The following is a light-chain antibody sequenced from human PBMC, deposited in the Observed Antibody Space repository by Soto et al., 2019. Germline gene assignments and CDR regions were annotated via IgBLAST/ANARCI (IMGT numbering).Light chain of an antibody. CDR3: QHYGSSPWT. J-gene: IGKJ1*01. CDR2: GAS. V-gene: IGKV3-20*01. CDR1: QSVGGNY. Sequence: EIVLTQSPGTLSLSPGERATLSCRASQSVGGNYLAWFQQKPGQAPRLLVYGASNRAAGIPDRFSGGGSGTDFTLTISRLEPEDFAVYYCQHYGSSPWTFGRGTEVEVK.